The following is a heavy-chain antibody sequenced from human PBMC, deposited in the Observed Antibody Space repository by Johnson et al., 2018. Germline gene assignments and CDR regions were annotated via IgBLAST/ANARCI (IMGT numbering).Heavy chain of an antibody. CDR3: TGRYWSSTSCYEDAFDI. V-gene: IGHV3-9*01. CDR1: GFTFDDYA. CDR2: ISWNSGSI. D-gene: IGHD2-2*01. Sequence: VQLVESGGGLVQXGRSLRLSCAASGFTFDDYAMHWVRQAPGKGLEWVSGISWNSGSIGYADSVKGRFTISRDNAKNSRYLQMNSLRAEDTALYYCTGRYWSSTSCYEDAFDIWDQGTMVTVSS. J-gene: IGHJ3*02.